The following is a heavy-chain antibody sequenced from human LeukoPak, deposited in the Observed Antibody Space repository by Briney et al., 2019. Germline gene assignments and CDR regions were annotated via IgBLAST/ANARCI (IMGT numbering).Heavy chain of an antibody. D-gene: IGHD4-17*01. V-gene: IGHV4-59*01. CDR3: ARGTVPYHSYYGMDV. CDR1: GGSLSSYY. Sequence: SENLSLTCPVPGGSLSSYYWSWIRQPPGKGLEWVGDIYYSWSTNYNPPLKSRVTISVDTSKDQFSLKLSSVAAADTAVYCCARGTVPYHSYYGMDVWGQGTTVTVTS. J-gene: IGHJ6*02. CDR2: IYYSWST.